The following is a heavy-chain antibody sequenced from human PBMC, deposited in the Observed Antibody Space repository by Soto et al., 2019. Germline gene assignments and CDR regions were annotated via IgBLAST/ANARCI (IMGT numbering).Heavy chain of an antibody. J-gene: IGHJ6*02. D-gene: IGHD3-9*01. CDR3: ARESADILTGYYYYGMDV. Sequence: PSQTLSLTCAISGDSVSSNIAAWNWIRQSPSRGLEWLGRTYYRSKWYNDYAVSVKSRITINPDTSKNQFSLQLNSVTPEDTAVYYCARESADILTGYYYYGMDVWGQGTTVTV. V-gene: IGHV6-1*01. CDR2: TYYRSKWYN. CDR1: GDSVSSNIAA.